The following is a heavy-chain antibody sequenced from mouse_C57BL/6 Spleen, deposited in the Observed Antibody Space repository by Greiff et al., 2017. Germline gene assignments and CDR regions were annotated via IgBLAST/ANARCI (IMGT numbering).Heavy chain of an antibody. D-gene: IGHD3-2*02. CDR1: GFTFSSYA. CDR3: TRDRGQLRLPLYAMDY. V-gene: IGHV5-9-1*02. Sequence: EVKLVESGEGLVKPGGSLKLSCAASGFTFSSYAMSWVRQTPEKRLEWVAYISSGGDYIYYADTVKGRFTISRDNARNTLYLQMSSLKSEDTAMYYCTRDRGQLRLPLYAMDYWGQGTSVTVSS. J-gene: IGHJ4*01. CDR2: ISSGGDYI.